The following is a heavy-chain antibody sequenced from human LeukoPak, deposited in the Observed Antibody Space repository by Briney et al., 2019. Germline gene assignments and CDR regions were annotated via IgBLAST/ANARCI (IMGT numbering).Heavy chain of an antibody. CDR3: AVMGGSSSFDY. Sequence: GGSLRLSCAASGFTFSGYAMSWVRQAPGKGLEWVSAISGSGGSTYYADSVKGRFTISRDNSKNTLYLQMNSLRAEDTAVYYCAVMGGSSSFDYWGQGTLVTVSS. V-gene: IGHV3-23*01. J-gene: IGHJ4*02. CDR1: GFTFSGYA. CDR2: ISGSGGST. D-gene: IGHD1-26*01.